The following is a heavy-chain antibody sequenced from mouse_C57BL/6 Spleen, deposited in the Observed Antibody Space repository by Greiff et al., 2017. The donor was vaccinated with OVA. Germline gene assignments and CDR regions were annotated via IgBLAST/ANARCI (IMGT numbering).Heavy chain of an antibody. CDR1: GFTFSSYA. CDR3: TSDGGYYGSSPYAMDY. Sequence: EVKLVESGEGLVKPGGSLKLSCAASGFTFSSYAMSWVRQTPEKRLEWVAYISSGGGYIYYADTVKGRFTISRDNARNTLYLQMSSLKSEDTAMYYCTSDGGYYGSSPYAMDYWGQGTSVTVSS. V-gene: IGHV5-9-1*02. CDR2: ISSGGGYI. J-gene: IGHJ4*01. D-gene: IGHD1-1*01.